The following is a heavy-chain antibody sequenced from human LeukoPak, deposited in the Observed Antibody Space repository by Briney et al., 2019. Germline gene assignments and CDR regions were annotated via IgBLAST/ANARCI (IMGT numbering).Heavy chain of an antibody. CDR1: GFTFSSYG. J-gene: IGHJ6*03. CDR2: IRYDGSNK. CDR3: ARDQKSRGRGLSYMDV. Sequence: GGSLRLSCAASGFTFSSYGMYWVRQAPGKGLEWVAFIRYDGSNKYYADSVKGRFTVSRDNSKNTLYLQMKSLRAEDTAVYYCARDQKSRGRGLSYMDVWGKGTTVTVSS. V-gene: IGHV3-30*02. D-gene: IGHD5-12*01.